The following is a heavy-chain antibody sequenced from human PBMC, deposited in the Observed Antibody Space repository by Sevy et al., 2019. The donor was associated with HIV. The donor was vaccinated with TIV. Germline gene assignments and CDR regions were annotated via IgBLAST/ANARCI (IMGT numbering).Heavy chain of an antibody. V-gene: IGHV4-39*01. CDR2: IYYSGST. J-gene: IGHJ4*02. CDR1: GGSISSSTYY. Sequence: SETLSLTCTVSGGSISSSTYYWGWIRQPPGKGLEWIASIYYSGSTYYNVSLDSRVTISVDMSENQFSLRLSSVTAADTAVYYCARHGGIAVATLDYWGQGTLVTVSS. CDR3: ARHGGIAVATLDY. D-gene: IGHD6-19*01.